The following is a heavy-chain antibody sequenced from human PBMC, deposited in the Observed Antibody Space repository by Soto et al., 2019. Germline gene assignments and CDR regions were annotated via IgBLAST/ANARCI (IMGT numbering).Heavy chain of an antibody. CDR2: IKSKTDGGTT. Sequence: EVQLVESGGGLVKPGGSLRLSCAASGFTFSNAWMSWVRQAPGKGLEWVGRIKSKTDGGTTDYAAPVKGRFTISRDDSKNTLYLKMNSLKTEDTAVYYCTTEPLSYCSGGSCYSVWVYWGQGTLVTVSS. CDR1: GFTFSNAW. CDR3: TTEPLSYCSGGSCYSVWVY. D-gene: IGHD2-15*01. J-gene: IGHJ4*02. V-gene: IGHV3-15*01.